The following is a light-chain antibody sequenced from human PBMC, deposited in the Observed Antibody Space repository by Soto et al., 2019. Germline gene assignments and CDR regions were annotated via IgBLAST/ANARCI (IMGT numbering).Light chain of an antibody. CDR3: KRADISQLT. CDR2: ATS. Sequence: DIQMTQSPSSVSASVGDRVTITCRASQAIGDWLAWYQQKPGKAPNLLIYATSTLQSGVPSRFSGRGSETEFSPTVSTLQPEDFATYYCKRADISQLTLGGGTRVE. V-gene: IGKV1-12*01. J-gene: IGKJ4*01. CDR1: QAIGDW.